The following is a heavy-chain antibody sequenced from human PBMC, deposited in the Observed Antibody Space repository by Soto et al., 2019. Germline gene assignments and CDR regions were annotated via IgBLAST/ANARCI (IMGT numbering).Heavy chain of an antibody. CDR1: GDSVSSNSAG. D-gene: IGHD3-3*01. J-gene: IGHJ4*02. CDR2: TYYRSKWSN. CDR3: ARNDFWSGHREGTQWPVPLYYFDY. V-gene: IGHV6-1*01. Sequence: PSQTLSLTCAISGDSVSSNSAGWNWIRQSPSRGLEWLGRTYYRSKWSNDYALSVKSRITINPDTSKNQFSLQLNSVTAADTAVYYCARNDFWSGHREGTQWPVPLYYFDYWGQGTLVTVSS.